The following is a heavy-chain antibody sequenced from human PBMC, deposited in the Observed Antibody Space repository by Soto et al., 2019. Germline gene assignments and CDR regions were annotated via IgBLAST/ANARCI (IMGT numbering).Heavy chain of an antibody. D-gene: IGHD3-10*01. V-gene: IGHV3-30-3*01. CDR3: ARDGYDSGSYYLEH. CDR1: GLTFIRYA. Sequence: QVQLVESGGGVVQPGRSLRLSCAASGLTFIRYAMHWVRQAPGKGLEWVAVISYDGDDTYYADSVKGRFTISRDNSKNTLYLQMNSLRAEDTAVYYCARDGYDSGSYYLEHWGQGTLVTVSS. J-gene: IGHJ4*02. CDR2: ISYDGDDT.